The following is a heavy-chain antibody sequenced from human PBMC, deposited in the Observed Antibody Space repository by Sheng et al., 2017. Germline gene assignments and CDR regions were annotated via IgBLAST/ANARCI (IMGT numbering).Heavy chain of an antibody. Sequence: QVQLQESGPGLVKPSETLSLTCTVSGGSISSYYWSWIRQPPGKGLEWIGYIYHSGSTNYNPSLKSRVTISVDTSKNQFSLKVSSVTAADTAVYYCARANRYNWNPSYFDLWGQATRGHCLL. CDR3: ARANRYNWNPSYFDL. V-gene: IGHV4-59*01. CDR1: GGSISSYY. J-gene: IGHJ2*01. D-gene: IGHD1-20*01. CDR2: IYHSGST.